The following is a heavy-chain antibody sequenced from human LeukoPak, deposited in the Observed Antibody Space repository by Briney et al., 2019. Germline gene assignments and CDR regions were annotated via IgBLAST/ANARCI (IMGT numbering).Heavy chain of an antibody. CDR3: ARDQVGYCSSTSCSEPQGYYYYYMDV. J-gene: IGHJ6*03. D-gene: IGHD2-2*01. CDR2: IYTSGST. CDR1: GESFSGYY. V-gene: IGHV4-4*07. Sequence: SETLSLTCAVYGESFSGYYWSWIRQPAGKGLEWIGRIYTSGSTNYNPSLKSRVTISVDTSKNQFSLKLSSVTAADTAVYYCARDQVGYCSSTSCSEPQGYYYYYMDVWGKGTTVTVSS.